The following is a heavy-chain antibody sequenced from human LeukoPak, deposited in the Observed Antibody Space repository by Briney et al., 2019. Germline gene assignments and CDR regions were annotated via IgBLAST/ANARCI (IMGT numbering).Heavy chain of an antibody. CDR1: GYTFTGYY. J-gene: IGHJ3*02. CDR3: ARRLGYCSSTSCQGAFDI. Sequence: ASVKVSCKASGYTFTGYYMHRVRQAPGQGLEWMGWINPNSGGTNYAQKFQGRVTMTRDTSISTAYMELSRLRSDDTAVYYCARRLGYCSSTSCQGAFDIWGQGTMVTVSS. CDR2: INPNSGGT. V-gene: IGHV1-2*02. D-gene: IGHD2-2*01.